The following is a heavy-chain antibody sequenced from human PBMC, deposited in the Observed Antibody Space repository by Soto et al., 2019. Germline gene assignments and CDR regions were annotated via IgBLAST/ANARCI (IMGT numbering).Heavy chain of an antibody. CDR1: GFTFSSYA. J-gene: IGHJ5*02. CDR3: AKDRTVLGRAARPNWFDP. V-gene: IGHV3-23*01. Sequence: GGSLRLSCAASGFTFSSYAMSWVRQAPGKGLEWVSAISGSGGSTYYADSVKGRFTISRDNSKNTLYLQMNSLRAEDTAVYYCAKDRTVLGRAARPNWFDPWGQGTLVTVSS. CDR2: ISGSGGST. D-gene: IGHD6-6*01.